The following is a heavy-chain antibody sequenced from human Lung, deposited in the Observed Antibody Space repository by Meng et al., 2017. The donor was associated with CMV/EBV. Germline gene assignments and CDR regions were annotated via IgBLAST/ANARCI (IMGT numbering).Heavy chain of an antibody. D-gene: IGHD6-6*01. J-gene: IGHJ5*01. V-gene: IGHV1-69*05. CDR3: ARAEGSSSAPGRNWFDP. Sequence: SVKVSCKASGGTFSSYAISWVRQAPGQGLEWMGGIIPIFGTANYAQKFQGRVTITTDESTSTAYMELSSLRSEDTAVYYCARAEGSSSAPGRNWFDPWGPGTXVTVSS. CDR2: IIPIFGTA. CDR1: GGTFSSYA.